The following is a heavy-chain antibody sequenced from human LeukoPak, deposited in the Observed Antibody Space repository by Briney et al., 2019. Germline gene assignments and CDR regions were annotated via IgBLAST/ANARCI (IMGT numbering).Heavy chain of an antibody. D-gene: IGHD2-2*01. CDR2: ISGSGGST. CDR3: AKFSYCSSTSCFDWDYYYGMDV. Sequence: HTGGSLRLSCAASGFTFSSYAMSWVRQAPGKGLEWVSAISGSGGSTYYADSVKGRFTISRDNSKNTLYLQMNSLSAEDTAVYYCAKFSYCSSTSCFDWDYYYGMDVWGKGTTVTVSS. CDR1: GFTFSSYA. J-gene: IGHJ6*04. V-gene: IGHV3-23*01.